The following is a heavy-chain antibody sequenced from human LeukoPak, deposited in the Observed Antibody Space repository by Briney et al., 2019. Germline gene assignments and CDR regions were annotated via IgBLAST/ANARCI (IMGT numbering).Heavy chain of an antibody. CDR2: INPSGGST. V-gene: IGHV1-46*01. CDR3: ARGGKYGCSGGSCYADS. Sequence: ASVKVSCKASGYTFTSYYMHWVRQAPGQGLEWMGIINPSGGSTSYAQKFQGRVTMTRDTSTGTVYMELSSLRSEDTAVYYCARGGKYGCSGGSCYADSWGQGTLVTVSS. D-gene: IGHD2-15*01. J-gene: IGHJ5*01. CDR1: GYTFTSYY.